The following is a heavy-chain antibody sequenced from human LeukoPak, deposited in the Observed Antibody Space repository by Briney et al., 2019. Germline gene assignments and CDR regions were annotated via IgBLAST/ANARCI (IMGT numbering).Heavy chain of an antibody. Sequence: ASVKVSCKASGSTFTDYMHWVRQAPGQGLEWMGWINPNSGGTNFAQKFQGRVTMTSDTSTSTVYMELSSLKSEDTAVYYCARVRDGYNDAYDIWGQGTMVTVTS. D-gene: IGHD5-24*01. J-gene: IGHJ3*02. CDR1: GSTFTDY. V-gene: IGHV1-2*02. CDR2: INPNSGGT. CDR3: ARVRDGYNDAYDI.